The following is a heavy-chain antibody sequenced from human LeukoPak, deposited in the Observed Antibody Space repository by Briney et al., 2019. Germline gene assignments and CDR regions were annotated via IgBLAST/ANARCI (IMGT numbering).Heavy chain of an antibody. V-gene: IGHV3-30*19. J-gene: IGHJ4*02. CDR3: ARNLPAADY. CDR2: VYYHGNNK. Sequence: PGGSLRLSCAASGFTFSNYGMHWVRQAPGKGLEWVAFVYYHGNNKYYAASVKGRFTISRDNSRNSLYIQMNSLRTEDTAVYYCARNLPAADYWGQGTLVTVSS. D-gene: IGHD2-2*01. CDR1: GFTFSNYG.